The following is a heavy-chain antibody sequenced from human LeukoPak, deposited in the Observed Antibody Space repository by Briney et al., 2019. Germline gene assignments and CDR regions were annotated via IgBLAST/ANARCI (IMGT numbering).Heavy chain of an antibody. D-gene: IGHD6-19*01. J-gene: IGHJ4*02. V-gene: IGHV4-39*01. Sequence: SETLSLTCTVSGVSISSSSYYWGWICQPPGKGLEWIGSIYYSGSTYYNPALKSRVTISVYTSKNQFSLKLSSVTAADTAVYYCARQFPSSGWYNYWGQGTLVAVSS. CDR2: IYYSGST. CDR3: ARQFPSSGWYNY. CDR1: GVSISSSSYY.